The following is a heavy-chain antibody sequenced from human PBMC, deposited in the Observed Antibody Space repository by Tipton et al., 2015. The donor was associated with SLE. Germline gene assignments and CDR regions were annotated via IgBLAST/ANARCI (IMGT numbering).Heavy chain of an antibody. J-gene: IGHJ3*02. CDR1: GFTFSSYG. CDR2: IRYDGSNK. V-gene: IGHV3-30*02. D-gene: IGHD3-22*01. CDR3: VIPPYYYDSSGYSPAFHI. Sequence: SLRLSCAASGFTFSSYGMHWVRQAPGKGLEWVAFIRYDGSNKYYADSVKGRFTISRDNSKNTLYLQMNSLRAEDTAVYYCVIPPYYYDSSGYSPAFHIWGQGTMVTVSS.